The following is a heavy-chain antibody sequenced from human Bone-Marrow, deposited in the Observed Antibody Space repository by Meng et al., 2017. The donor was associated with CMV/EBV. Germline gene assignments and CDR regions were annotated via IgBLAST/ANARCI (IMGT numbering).Heavy chain of an antibody. CDR3: ARGVYDYVWGSYRY. D-gene: IGHD3-16*02. CDR2: IYYSGST. V-gene: IGHV4-39*07. CDR1: GVSISSSSYY. Sequence: ESLKISCTVSGVSISSSSYYWGWIRQPPGKGLEWIGSIYYSGSTYYNPSLKSRVTISVDTSKNQFSLKLSSVTAADTAVYYCARGVYDYVWGSYRYWGQGTLVTVSS. J-gene: IGHJ4*02.